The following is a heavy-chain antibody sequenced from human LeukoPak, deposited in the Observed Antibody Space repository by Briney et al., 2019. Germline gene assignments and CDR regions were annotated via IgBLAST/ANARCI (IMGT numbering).Heavy chain of an antibody. V-gene: IGHV3-21*01. Sequence: PGGXLRLSCAASGFTFSSYSMNWVRQAPGKGLEWVSSISSSSSYIYYADSVKGRFTISRDNAKNSLYLQMNSLRAEDTAVYYCARDRVTPVTTIDYWGQGTLVTVSS. J-gene: IGHJ4*02. D-gene: IGHD4-17*01. CDR2: ISSSSSYI. CDR1: GFTFSSYS. CDR3: ARDRVTPVTTIDY.